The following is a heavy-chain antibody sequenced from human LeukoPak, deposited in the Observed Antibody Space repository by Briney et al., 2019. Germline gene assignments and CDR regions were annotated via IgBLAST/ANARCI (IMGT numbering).Heavy chain of an antibody. D-gene: IGHD6-19*01. CDR3: ARWVGFEAVAGGSHDY. CDR1: GGSISSSSYY. CDR2: IYYSGST. J-gene: IGHJ4*02. V-gene: IGHV4-39*07. Sequence: KTSETLSLTCTVSGGSISSSSYYWGWIRQPPGKGLEWIGSIYYSGSTYYNPSLKSRVTISVDTSKNQFSLKLSSVTAADTAVYYCARWVGFEAVAGGSHDYWGQGTLVTVSS.